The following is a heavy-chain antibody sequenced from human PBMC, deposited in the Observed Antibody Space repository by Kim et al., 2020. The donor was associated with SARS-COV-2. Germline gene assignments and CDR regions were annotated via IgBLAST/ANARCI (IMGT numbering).Heavy chain of an antibody. CDR1: GFTFSNAW. D-gene: IGHD2-2*01. Sequence: GGSLRLSCAASGFTFSNAWINWVRQSPGKGLEWVGHIKSKADGGTIDYAAPVKGRFAISRDDSKNTLYLQMNNLKIEDTAVYYCTTALRRRTTYDYWGQGTLVTASS. CDR3: TTALRRRTTYDY. V-gene: IGHV3-15*01. CDR2: IKSKADGGTI. J-gene: IGHJ4*02.